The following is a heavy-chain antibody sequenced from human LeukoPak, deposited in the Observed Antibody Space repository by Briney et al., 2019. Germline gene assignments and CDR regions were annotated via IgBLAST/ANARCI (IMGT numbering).Heavy chain of an antibody. CDR1: GFIFKKYW. CDR3: AKSGGPPPDYWVAEYFTAMGMGDLDY. J-gene: IGHJ4*02. CDR2: IKEDGSET. V-gene: IGHV3-7*01. D-gene: IGHD5-18*01. Sequence: GGSLRLSCAASGFIFKKYWMNWVRQVPGKGLECLANIKEDGSETYYADSVKGRFTISRDNSKNTLYLQMNSLRAEDTAVYYCAKSGGPPPDYWVAEYFTAMGMGDLDYWGQGTLVTVSS.